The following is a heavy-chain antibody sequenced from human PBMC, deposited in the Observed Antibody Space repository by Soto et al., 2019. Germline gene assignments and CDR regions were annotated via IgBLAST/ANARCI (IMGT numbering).Heavy chain of an antibody. CDR3: AKAGHRKDWYYNMDV. CDR2: IDAGGGAT. J-gene: IGHJ6*03. Sequence: EEQLLESGGDLVQPGGSLRLSCAASGFTFSDHAMTWVRQAPGKGLQWVSTIDAGGGATWDADSGRGRFTISRDNSKNTLSLQMNNLRPEDTAVYYGAKAGHRKDWYYNMDVWGKGTTVTVSS. V-gene: IGHV3-23*01. CDR1: GFTFSDHA. D-gene: IGHD2-15*01.